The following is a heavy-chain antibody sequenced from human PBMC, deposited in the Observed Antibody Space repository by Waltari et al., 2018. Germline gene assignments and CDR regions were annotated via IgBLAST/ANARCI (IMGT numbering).Heavy chain of an antibody. D-gene: IGHD5-18*01. CDR1: GYSFAKYW. J-gene: IGHJ4*02. V-gene: IGHV5-51*01. Sequence: EVQLEQSGAEVNKPGESLKISCNGSGYSFAKYWIGWVRQMPGKGLEWMGVIYPGDSNTKYSLSFQGQVTISADTSISTAYLQWSSLKASDTAIYFCARQNIHSYGYGYFDFWGQGTLVTVSS. CDR2: IYPGDSNT. CDR3: ARQNIHSYGYGYFDF.